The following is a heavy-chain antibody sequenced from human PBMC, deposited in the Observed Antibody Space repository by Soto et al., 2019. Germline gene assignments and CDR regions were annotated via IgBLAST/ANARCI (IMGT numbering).Heavy chain of an antibody. Sequence: DVQVVQSGGGLVQPGGSLKLSCAASGFAFNDSAMHWVRQASGKGLEWVARVRSKSNNYATAYPASVKGRFIVSRDDSMGTTFLQMNSLKPEDTAIYYCTNNFVWGQGVLVTVS. CDR1: GFAFNDSA. V-gene: IGHV3-73*01. D-gene: IGHD2-15*01. J-gene: IGHJ4*02. CDR2: VRSKSNNYAT. CDR3: TNNFV.